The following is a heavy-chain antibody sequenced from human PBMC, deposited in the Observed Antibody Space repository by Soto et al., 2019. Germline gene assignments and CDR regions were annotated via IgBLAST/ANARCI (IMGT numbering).Heavy chain of an antibody. CDR2: ISSAGNT. D-gene: IGHD6-6*01. V-gene: IGHV3-23*01. CDR1: GFTFSNYA. J-gene: IGHJ4*02. CDR3: AKQIRDGTSSPYYFDY. Sequence: SGGSLRLSCAASGFTFSNYAMSWVRQAPGKGLEWVSGISSAGNTYYADSVKGRFTISRDNSKNTLSLQMSSLRVEDTAIYYCAKQIRDGTSSPYYFDYWGQGTRVTVSS.